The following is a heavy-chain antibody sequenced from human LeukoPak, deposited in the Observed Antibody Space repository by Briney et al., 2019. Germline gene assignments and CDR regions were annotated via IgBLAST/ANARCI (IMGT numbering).Heavy chain of an antibody. CDR2: IYSGGST. CDR1: GLTISNNF. Sequence: PGGSLRLSCAASGLTISNNFMGWVRQAPGKGLEWVSLIYSGGSTYSADSVKCRFTISRDNSKNTLHLQMNSLRVEDTAVYYCARDTDYYGSGRHGYFDHWGQGTLVTVSS. J-gene: IGHJ1*01. V-gene: IGHV3-66*01. D-gene: IGHD3-10*01. CDR3: ARDTDYYGSGRHGYFDH.